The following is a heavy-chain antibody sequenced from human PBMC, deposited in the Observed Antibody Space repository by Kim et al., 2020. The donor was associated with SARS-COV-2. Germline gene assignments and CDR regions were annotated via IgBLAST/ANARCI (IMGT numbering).Heavy chain of an antibody. CDR1: GGSFSGYY. D-gene: IGHD6-13*01. CDR2: INHSGST. Sequence: SETLSLTCAVYGGSFSGYYWSWIRQPPGKGLEWIGEINHSGSTNYNPSLKSRVTISVDTSKNQFSLKLSSVTAADTAVYYCARGTGYSSHPISYVDVWGQGTTVTVSS. CDR3: ARGTGYSSHPISYVDV. V-gene: IGHV4-34*01. J-gene: IGHJ6*02.